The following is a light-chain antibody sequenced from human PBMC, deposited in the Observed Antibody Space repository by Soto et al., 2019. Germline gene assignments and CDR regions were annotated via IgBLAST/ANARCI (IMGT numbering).Light chain of an antibody. CDR2: EGS. CDR1: SSDVGSYNI. CDR3: CSYAGSSTFYV. J-gene: IGLJ1*01. V-gene: IGLV2-23*01. Sequence: QSALTQPASVSGSPGQSITISCTGTSSDVGSYNIVSWYQQHPGKAPKLMIYEGSNRPSGVSNRFSGSKSGNTASLTISGLQDEDEADYYCCSYAGSSTFYVFGTGTKLTVL.